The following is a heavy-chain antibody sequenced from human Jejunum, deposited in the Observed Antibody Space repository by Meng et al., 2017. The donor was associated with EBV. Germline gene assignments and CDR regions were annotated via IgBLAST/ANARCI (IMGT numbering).Heavy chain of an antibody. J-gene: IGHJ4*02. D-gene: IGHD5-12*01. V-gene: IGHV4-61*01. CDR1: GGSVNSGNVY. CDR2: IYYSGST. CDR3: AGLRYSGYDRAFDY. Sequence: QLQESGPGLVKPSETLSLPCTVSGGSVNSGNVYWSWIRQPPGKGLEWIGYIYYSGSTNYIPSLKSRVTISLDTSKNQFSPKLSSVTAADTAVYYCAGLRYSGYDRAFDYWGQGALVTVSS.